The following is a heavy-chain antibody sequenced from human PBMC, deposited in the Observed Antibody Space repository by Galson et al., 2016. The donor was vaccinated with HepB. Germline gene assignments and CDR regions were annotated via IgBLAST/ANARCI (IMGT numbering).Heavy chain of an antibody. J-gene: IGHJ5*02. D-gene: IGHD5-12*01. V-gene: IGHV6-1*01. CDR3: ARHPWLPGGA. CDR2: TYYRSKWYN. Sequence: CAISGDSVSSNSAAWNWIRQSPSRGLEWLGRTYYRSKWYNDYAVSVKSRISINPDTSKNQFSLQLKSVTPEDTAVYYCARHPWLPGGAWGQGTLVTVSS. CDR1: GDSVSSNSAA.